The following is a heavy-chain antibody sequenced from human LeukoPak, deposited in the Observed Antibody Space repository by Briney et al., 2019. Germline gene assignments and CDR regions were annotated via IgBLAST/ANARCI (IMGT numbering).Heavy chain of an antibody. D-gene: IGHD6-19*01. J-gene: IGHJ4*02. CDR1: GFTFSSYS. V-gene: IGHV3-48*01. Sequence: GGSLRLSFAASGFTFSSYSMNWVRQAPGKGLEWVSYISSSSSTIYYADSVKGRFTISRDNSKNTLYLQMDSLRAEDTAVYYCAKDKWLVQLNYWGQGTLVTVSS. CDR2: ISSSSSTI. CDR3: AKDKWLVQLNY.